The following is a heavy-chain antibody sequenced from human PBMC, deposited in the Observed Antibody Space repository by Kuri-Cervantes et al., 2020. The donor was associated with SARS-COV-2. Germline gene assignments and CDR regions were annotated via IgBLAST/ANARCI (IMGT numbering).Heavy chain of an antibody. CDR2: ISAYNGNT. Sequence: ASVKVSCKASGYTFTSYVISWVRQAPGQGLEWMGWISAYNGNTNYAQKLQGRVTMTTDTSTSTAYMELRSLRSDDTAVYYCARVGEDIVVVPAAIPYYYYYMDVWGKGTTVTVSS. J-gene: IGHJ6*03. CDR3: ARVGEDIVVVPAAIPYYYYYMDV. D-gene: IGHD2-2*01. V-gene: IGHV1-18*01. CDR1: GYTFTSYV.